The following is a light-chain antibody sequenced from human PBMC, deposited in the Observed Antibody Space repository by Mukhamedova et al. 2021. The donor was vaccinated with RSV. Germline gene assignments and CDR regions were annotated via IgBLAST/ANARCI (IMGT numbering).Light chain of an antibody. V-gene: IGKV4-1*01. J-gene: IGKJ1*01. CDR2: WAS. CDR1: QSVLYSSDNKNY. CDR3: QQYYSTPRT. Sequence: NCKSSQSVLYSSDNKNYLAWYQQKPGQPPKLLIYWASTRESRVPDRFSGSGSGTDFTLTISSLQAEDVAVYYCQQYYSTPRTFG.